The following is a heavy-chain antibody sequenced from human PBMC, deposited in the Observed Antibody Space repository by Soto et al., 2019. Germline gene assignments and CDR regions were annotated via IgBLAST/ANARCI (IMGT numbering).Heavy chain of an antibody. CDR3: ARGLEVPLVAGTDDAFDL. J-gene: IGHJ3*01. D-gene: IGHD6-19*01. CDR2: IIPILGIA. V-gene: IGHV1-69*02. CDR1: GRTFSSYT. Sequence: QVQLVQSGVEVKKPGSSVKVSCEASGRTFSSYTISWVRQAPGQGLEWMGRIIPILGIANYTQKFQGRVTTTADKSTSTVYMEVSSLRSEDTAIYFCARGLEVPLVAGTDDAFDLWGRGTMVTVSS.